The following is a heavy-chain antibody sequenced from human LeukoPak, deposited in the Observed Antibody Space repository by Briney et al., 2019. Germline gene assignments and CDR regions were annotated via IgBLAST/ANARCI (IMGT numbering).Heavy chain of an antibody. J-gene: IGHJ4*02. CDR1: VGTFTIYA. CDR3: ARDQNYYGSGSSKYYFDY. V-gene: IGHV1-69*13. Sequence: SEKVSCKASVGTFTIYAISWVRQSPGQGLEWGGGSIPIFGTANYAQKFQGRVTITAAESTSTAYMELSSLRSEDTAVYYCARDQNYYGSGSSKYYFDYWGQGTLVTVSS. D-gene: IGHD3-10*01. CDR2: SIPIFGTA.